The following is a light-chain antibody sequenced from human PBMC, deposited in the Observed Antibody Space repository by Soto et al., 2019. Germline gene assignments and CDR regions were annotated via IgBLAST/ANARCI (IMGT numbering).Light chain of an antibody. J-gene: IGKJ5*01. V-gene: IGKV3-20*01. CDR1: QSVSSH. CDR2: DAS. CDR3: QQYGSSPIT. Sequence: EIVMTHSPSTMSVSPGERATLSCRASQSVSSHLAWYQQKPGQAPRLLIYDASNRATGIPARFRGSGSGTDFTLTISRLEPEDFAVYYCQQYGSSPITFGQGTRLEIK.